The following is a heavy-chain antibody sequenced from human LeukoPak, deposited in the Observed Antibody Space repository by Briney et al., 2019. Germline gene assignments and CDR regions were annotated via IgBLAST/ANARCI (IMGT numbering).Heavy chain of an antibody. Sequence: SETLSLTCAVYGGSFSGYYWSWIRQPPGKGLEWIGYIYYSGSTNYNPSLKSRVTISVDTSKNQFSLKLSSVTAADTAVYYCARPYPGYSSGWYYFDYWGQGTLVTVSS. CDR3: ARPYPGYSSGWYYFDY. CDR1: GGSFSGYY. V-gene: IGHV4-59*08. J-gene: IGHJ4*02. D-gene: IGHD6-19*01. CDR2: IYYSGST.